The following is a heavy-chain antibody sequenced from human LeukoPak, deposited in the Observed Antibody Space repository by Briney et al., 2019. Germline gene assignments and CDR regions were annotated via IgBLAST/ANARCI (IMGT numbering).Heavy chain of an antibody. J-gene: IGHJ4*02. CDR2: ISSSSSYI. D-gene: IGHD1-26*01. V-gene: IGHV3-21*01. CDR3: ARDGGDSGSYFDY. CDR1: GFTFSSYS. Sequence: PGGSLRLPCAASGFTFSSYSMNWVRQAPGKGLEWVSSISSSSSYIYYADSVKGRFTISRDNAKNSLYLQMNSLRAEDTAVYYCARDGGDSGSYFDYWGQGTLVTVSS.